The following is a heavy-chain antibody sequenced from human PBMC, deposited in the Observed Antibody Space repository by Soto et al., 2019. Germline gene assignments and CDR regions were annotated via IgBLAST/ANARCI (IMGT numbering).Heavy chain of an antibody. CDR1: GYTLTELS. V-gene: IGHV1-24*01. J-gene: IGHJ4*02. CDR2: FDPEDGET. Sequence: QVQLVQSGAEVKKPGASVKVSCKVSGYTLTELSMHWVRQAPGKGLEWMGGFDPEDGETIYAQKFQGRVTMTEDTSTDTAYMELSSLRSEDTAVYYCPTTPTDCSSTSCYRTFDYWGQGTLVTVSS. CDR3: PTTPTDCSSTSCYRTFDY. D-gene: IGHD2-2*02.